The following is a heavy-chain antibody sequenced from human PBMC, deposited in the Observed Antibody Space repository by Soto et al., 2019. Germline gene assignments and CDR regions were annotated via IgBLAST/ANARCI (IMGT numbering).Heavy chain of an antibody. CDR1: GGSISSSNW. V-gene: IGHV4-4*02. Sequence: QVQLQESGPGLVKPSGTLSLTCAVSGGSISSSNWWSWVRQPPGKGLEWIGEIYHSGSTNYNPSLNIPVTISVDTSMNHFSLKLSSVTAAATAVYYCSRAESYCISTSCYISNTPRHYGMDVWGQGTTVTVSS. D-gene: IGHD2-2*02. J-gene: IGHJ6*02. CDR2: IYHSGST. CDR3: SRAESYCISTSCYISNTPRHYGMDV.